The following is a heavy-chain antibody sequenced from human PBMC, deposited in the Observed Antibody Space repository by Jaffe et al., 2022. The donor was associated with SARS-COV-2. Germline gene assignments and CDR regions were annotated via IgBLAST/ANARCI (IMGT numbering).Heavy chain of an antibody. CDR3: ARDSPTGYYYDSSGSFDY. CDR2: IKVDGSEK. Sequence: EVQMVESGGGLVQPGGSLRLSCAASGFTFSRYWMSWVRQTPGKGLEWVANIKVDGSEKNYVDSVKGRFTISRDNAKNSLYLQINSLRAEDTAVYYCARDSPTGYYYDSSGSFDYWGQGALVTVSS. D-gene: IGHD3-22*01. CDR1: GFTFSRYW. V-gene: IGHV3-7*01. J-gene: IGHJ4*02.